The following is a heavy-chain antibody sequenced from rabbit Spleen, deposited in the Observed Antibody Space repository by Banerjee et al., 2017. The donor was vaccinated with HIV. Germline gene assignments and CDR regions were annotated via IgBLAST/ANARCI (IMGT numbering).Heavy chain of an antibody. CDR1: GIDFSSYYLDS. V-gene: IGHV1S40*01. CDR2: ILGGSSGAT. Sequence: QSLEESGGDLVKPEGSLTLTCTVSGIDFSSYYLDSMCWVRQAPGKGLEWIACILGGSSGATYYANWAKGRFTISKTSSTTVTLQMTSLTTADTATYFCARDDGGNFGYGLWGPGTLVTVS. CDR3: ARDDGGNFGYGL. D-gene: IGHD6-1*01. J-gene: IGHJ4*01.